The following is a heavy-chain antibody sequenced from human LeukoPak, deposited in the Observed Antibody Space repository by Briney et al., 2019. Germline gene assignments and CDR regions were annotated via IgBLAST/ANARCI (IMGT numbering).Heavy chain of an antibody. CDR3: ARVGGYYHDSSALGYFDY. Sequence: ASVKVSCKASGYTFTSYGISWVRQAPGQGLEWMGWISAYNGNTNYAQKLQGRVTMTTDTSTSTAYMELRSLRSDDTAVYYCARVGGYYHDSSALGYFDYWGQGTLVTVSS. D-gene: IGHD3-22*01. V-gene: IGHV1-18*01. J-gene: IGHJ4*02. CDR2: ISAYNGNT. CDR1: GYTFTSYG.